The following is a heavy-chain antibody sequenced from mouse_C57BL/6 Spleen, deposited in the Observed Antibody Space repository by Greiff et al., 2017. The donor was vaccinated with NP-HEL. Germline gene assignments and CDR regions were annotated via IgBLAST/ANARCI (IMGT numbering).Heavy chain of an antibody. D-gene: IGHD1-1*01. V-gene: IGHV1-55*01. CDR3: ARDYYGSRKYYFDY. CDR2: IYPGSGST. CDR1: GYTFTSYW. Sequence: VQLQQPGAELVKPGASVKMSCKASGYTFTSYWITWVKQRPGQGLEWIGDIYPGSGSTNYNEKFKSKATLTVDTSSSTAYMQLSSLTSEDSAVYYCARDYYGSRKYYFDYWGQGTTLTVSS. J-gene: IGHJ2*01.